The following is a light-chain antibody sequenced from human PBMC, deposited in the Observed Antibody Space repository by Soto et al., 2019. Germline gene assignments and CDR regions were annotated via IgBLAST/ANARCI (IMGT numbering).Light chain of an antibody. CDR1: QNINNY. Sequence: DIQMTQSPSSLYASVGDRVTITCQASQNINNYLNWYQQKPGKAPKLLIYAASSLQSGVPSRFSGSGSGTDFTLTISSLQPEDFATYYCQQSYSSPRTFGQGTKWRS. CDR2: AAS. J-gene: IGKJ1*01. V-gene: IGKV1-39*01. CDR3: QQSYSSPRT.